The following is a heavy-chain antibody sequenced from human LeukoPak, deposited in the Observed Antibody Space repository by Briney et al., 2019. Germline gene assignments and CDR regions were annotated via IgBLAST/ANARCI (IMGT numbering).Heavy chain of an antibody. V-gene: IGHV7-4-1*02. Sequence: ASVKVSCKASGYTFTSYFMNWVRQAPGQGLEWMGWINTNTGNPTYAQGFTGRFVFSLDTSVSTAYLQINSLKAEDTAVYYCARLGAPYYYYYMDVWGKGTTVTISS. J-gene: IGHJ6*03. CDR1: GYTFTSYF. CDR3: ARLGAPYYYYYMDV. CDR2: INTNTGNP. D-gene: IGHD3-10*01.